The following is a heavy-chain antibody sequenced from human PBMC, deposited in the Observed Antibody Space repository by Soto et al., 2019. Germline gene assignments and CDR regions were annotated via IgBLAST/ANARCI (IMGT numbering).Heavy chain of an antibody. CDR2: ISGSGGST. V-gene: IGHV3-23*01. Sequence: GGSLRLSCAASGFTFSSYAMSWVRQAPGKGLEWVSAISGSGGSTYYADSVKGRFTISRDNSKNTLYLQMNSLRAEDTAVYYCAKDKCSGGSCYSYGGAFDIWGQGTMVTVSS. CDR3: AKDKCSGGSCYSYGGAFDI. CDR1: GFTFSSYA. D-gene: IGHD2-15*01. J-gene: IGHJ3*02.